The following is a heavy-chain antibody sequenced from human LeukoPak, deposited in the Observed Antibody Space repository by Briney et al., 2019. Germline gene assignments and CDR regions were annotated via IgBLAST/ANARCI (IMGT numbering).Heavy chain of an antibody. J-gene: IGHJ4*02. CDR3: AGLDYGGNSGTFDY. D-gene: IGHD4-23*01. Sequence: KPSETLSLTCTVSGGSISSYYWSWIRQPPGKGLEWIGYIYYSGSTNYNPSLKSRVTISVDTSKNQFSLKLSSVTAADTAVYYCAGLDYGGNSGTFDYWGQGTLVTVSS. CDR2: IYYSGST. CDR1: GGSISSYY. V-gene: IGHV4-59*01.